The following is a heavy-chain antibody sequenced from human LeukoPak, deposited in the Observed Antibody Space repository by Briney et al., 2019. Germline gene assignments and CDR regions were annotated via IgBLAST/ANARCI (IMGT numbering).Heavy chain of an antibody. CDR2: FDGNGPNT. CDR1: RFTFSSYG. D-gene: IGHD2-8*02. J-gene: IGHJ4*02. CDR3: AKPRTTGLGWAQFDY. V-gene: IGHV3-23*01. Sequence: GGSLRLSCAASRFTFSSYGMSWVRQAPGKGLEWVSGFDGNGPNTYYADSVKGRWTISRDNSRNTLYLEMNSLRPEDTAIYYCAKPRTTGLGWAQFDYWGQGSLVTVSS.